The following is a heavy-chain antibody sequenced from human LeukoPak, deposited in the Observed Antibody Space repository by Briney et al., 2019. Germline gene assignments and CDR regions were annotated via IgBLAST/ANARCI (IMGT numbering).Heavy chain of an antibody. CDR1: GGSISSYY. V-gene: IGHV4-4*07. J-gene: IGHJ4*02. D-gene: IGHD3-22*01. Sequence: PSETLSLTCTVSGGSISSYYWSWVRQPAGKGLEWIGRIYTSGSTNYNPSLKSRVTMSVDTSKNQFSLKLSSVTAADTAVYYCARERDYYDSSGLLYYFDYWGQGTLVTVSS. CDR3: ARERDYYDSSGLLYYFDY. CDR2: IYTSGST.